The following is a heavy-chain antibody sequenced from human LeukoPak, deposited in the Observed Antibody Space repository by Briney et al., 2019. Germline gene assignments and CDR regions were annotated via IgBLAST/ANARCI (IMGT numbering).Heavy chain of an antibody. D-gene: IGHD2-2*01. CDR2: SYPGDSDT. CDR1: GYRFTIYW. J-gene: IGHJ4*02. Sequence: GESLQISCRGSGYRFTIYWIGWGRPVPGKGLEGMGMSYPGDSDTRYSPSFQGQVTISADKSINTAYLQWSSLKASDTAIYYCARRYCSSTSCYFDFWGQGILVTVSS. V-gene: IGHV5-51*01. CDR3: ARRYCSSTSCYFDF.